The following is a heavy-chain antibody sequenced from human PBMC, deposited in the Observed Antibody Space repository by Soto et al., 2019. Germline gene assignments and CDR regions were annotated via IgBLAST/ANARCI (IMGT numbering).Heavy chain of an antibody. CDR2: IRGTT. V-gene: IGHV3-48*01. D-gene: IGHD3-16*01. Sequence: GSLRLSCAASGFTFTSYSMNWVRQAPGKGLEWVSYIRGTTHYADSVKGRFTISRDNARSSLYLQMNSLRADDTAVYYCASDDSFDFDIWGQGTMVTVSS. CDR1: GFTFTSYS. J-gene: IGHJ3*02. CDR3: ASDDSFDFDI.